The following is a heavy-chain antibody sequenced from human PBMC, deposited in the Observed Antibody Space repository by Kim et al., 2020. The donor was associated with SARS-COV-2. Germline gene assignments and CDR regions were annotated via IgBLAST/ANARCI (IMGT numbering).Heavy chain of an antibody. Sequence: ASVKVSCKAAGYTFTSYYLHWVRQAPGQGLEWMGIINPSDGSTSYAQKFQGRVTVTRDTSTSTVYMELISLRSEDTAVHYCARGGSHYYYYYGMDVWGQGTTVTVSS. CDR2: INPSDGST. CDR1: GYTFTSYY. D-gene: IGHD3-10*01. CDR3: ARGGSHYYYYYGMDV. J-gene: IGHJ6*02. V-gene: IGHV1-46*01.